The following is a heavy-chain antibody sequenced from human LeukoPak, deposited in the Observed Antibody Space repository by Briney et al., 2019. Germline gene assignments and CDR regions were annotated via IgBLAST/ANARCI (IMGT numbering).Heavy chain of an antibody. V-gene: IGHV4-34*01. J-gene: IGHJ5*02. CDR1: GGSSSGYY. CDR2: INHSGST. Sequence: PSETLSLTCAVYGGSSSGYYWSWIRQPPGKGLEWIGEINHSGSTNYNPSLKSRVTISVDTSKNQFSLKLSSVTAADTAVYYCASRYCSSTSCYEHWFDPWGQGTLVTVSS. D-gene: IGHD2-2*01. CDR3: ASRYCSSTSCYEHWFDP.